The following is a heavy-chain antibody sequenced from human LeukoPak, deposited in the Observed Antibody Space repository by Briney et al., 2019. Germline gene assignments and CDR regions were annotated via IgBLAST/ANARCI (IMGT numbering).Heavy chain of an antibody. CDR3: TSYDFWSGYYTGGYYYYGMDV. CDR2: IRSKAYGGTT. Sequence: GGSLRLSCTASGFTFGDYAMSWFRQAPGKGLEWVGFIRSKAYGGTTEYAASVKGRLTISRDDSKSIAYLQMHSLKTEDTAAYYCTSYDFWSGYYTGGYYYYGMDVWGQGTTVTVSS. V-gene: IGHV3-49*03. CDR1: GFTFGDYA. J-gene: IGHJ6*02. D-gene: IGHD3-3*01.